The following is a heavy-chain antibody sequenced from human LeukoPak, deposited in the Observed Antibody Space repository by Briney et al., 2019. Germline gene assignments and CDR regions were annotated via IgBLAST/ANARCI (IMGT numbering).Heavy chain of an antibody. J-gene: IGHJ4*02. CDR2: MNPNSGNT. D-gene: IGHD3-10*01. CDR3: ARGPGGSGSYYNY. Sequence: GASVKVSCKASGGTFSSYAISWVRQAPGQGLEWMGWMNPNSGNTGYAQKFQGRVTFSRNTSISTAYMELSNLRSEDTAVYYCARGPGGSGSYYNYWGQGTQVTVSS. V-gene: IGHV1-8*03. CDR1: GGTFSSYA.